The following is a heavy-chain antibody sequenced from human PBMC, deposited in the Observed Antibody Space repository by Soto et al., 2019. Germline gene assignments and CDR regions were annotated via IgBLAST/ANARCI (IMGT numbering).Heavy chain of an antibody. CDR3: AKDLFPARDRLYGLAV. CDR1: GFTFSTFA. V-gene: IGHV3-23*01. CDR2: ITASGATT. J-gene: IGHJ6*02. Sequence: PGGSLRLSCAASGFTFSTFAMTWVRQAPGKGLEWVSAITASGATTYYADSVKGRFTISRDNSQNTLYLQANSLRPEDTAVYYCAKDLFPARDRLYGLAVSGQGTTVTVSS.